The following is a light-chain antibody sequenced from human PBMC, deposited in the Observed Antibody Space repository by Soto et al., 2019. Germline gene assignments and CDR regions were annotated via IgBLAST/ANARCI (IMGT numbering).Light chain of an antibody. Sequence: DIQMTQSPSTLSASIGDRVTISCRARQSIVSELAWYHQKPGKAPKPLIYKAYSFESGVRSRFSGSGSGTEFTLTISSLQPDDFETYYCQQCNGYCLTFGGGTNVEIK. J-gene: IGKJ4*01. CDR3: QQCNGYCLT. CDR1: QSIVSE. CDR2: KAY. V-gene: IGKV1-5*03.